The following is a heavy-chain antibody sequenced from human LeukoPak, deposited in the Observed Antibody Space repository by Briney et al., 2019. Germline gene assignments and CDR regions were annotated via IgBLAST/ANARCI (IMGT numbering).Heavy chain of an antibody. CDR3: ARIGRYCSSTSCYAGYFDY. D-gene: IGHD2-2*01. CDR1: GFTFSSYW. J-gene: IGHJ4*02. CDR2: IKQDGCEK. Sequence: PGGSLRLSCAASGFTFSSYWMSWVRQAPGKGLEWVANIKQDGCEKYYVDSAKGRFTISRDNAKNSLYLQMNSLRAEDTAVYYCARIGRYCSSTSCYAGYFDYWGQGTLVTVSS. V-gene: IGHV3-7*01.